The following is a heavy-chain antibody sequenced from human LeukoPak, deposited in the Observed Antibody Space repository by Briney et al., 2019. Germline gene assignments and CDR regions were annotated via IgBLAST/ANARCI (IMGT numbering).Heavy chain of an antibody. CDR1: GGSISSYY. CDR3: ARDTGQILAEGYYYYYMDV. J-gene: IGHJ6*03. Sequence: SETLSLTCTVSGGSISSYYWSWIRQPAGKGLEWIGRIYTSGSTNYNPSLKSRVTMSVDTSKNQFSLKLSSVTAADTAVYYCARDTGQILAEGYYYYYMDVWGKGTTVTVSS. D-gene: IGHD1-14*01. V-gene: IGHV4-4*07. CDR2: IYTSGST.